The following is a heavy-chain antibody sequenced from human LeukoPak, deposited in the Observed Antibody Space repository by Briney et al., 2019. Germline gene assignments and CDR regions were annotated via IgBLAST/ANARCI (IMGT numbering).Heavy chain of an antibody. CDR2: IYYSGST. D-gene: IGHD3-16*01. CDR3: ASGEYPFGYYYGMDV. V-gene: IGHV4-59*08. Sequence: PSETLSLTCTVSGGSISSYYWSWIRQPPGKGLEWIGYIYYSGSTNYNPSLKSRVTISVDTSKNQFSLKLSSVTAADTAVYYCASGEYPFGYYYGMDVWGQGTTVTVSS. CDR1: GGSISSYY. J-gene: IGHJ6*02.